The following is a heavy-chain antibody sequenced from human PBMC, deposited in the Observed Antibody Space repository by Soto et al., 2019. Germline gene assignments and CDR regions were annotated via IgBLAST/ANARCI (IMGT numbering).Heavy chain of an antibody. V-gene: IGHV3-7*01. CDR2: IKQDGSEK. J-gene: IGHJ6*02. CDR3: ARDLSGVWQWLTPSSDYYGMDV. CDR1: GFTFSSYW. Sequence: EVQLVESGGGLVQPGGSLRLSCAASGFTFSSYWMSWVRQAPGKGLEWVANIKQDGSEKYYVDSVKGRFTISRDNAKNSLYLQMNSLRAEDTAVYYCARDLSGVWQWLTPSSDYYGMDVWGQGTTVTVSS. D-gene: IGHD6-19*01.